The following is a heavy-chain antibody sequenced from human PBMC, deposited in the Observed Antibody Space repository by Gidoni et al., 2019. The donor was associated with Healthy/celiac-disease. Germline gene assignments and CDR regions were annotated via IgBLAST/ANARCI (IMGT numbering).Heavy chain of an antibody. V-gene: IGHV3-21*01. CDR1: GFTFSSYS. J-gene: IGHJ4*02. Sequence: EVQLVESGGGLVKPGGSLRLSCAASGFTFSSYSMNWVRQAPGKGLEWVSSISSSSSYIYYADSVKGRFTISRDNAKNSLYLQMNSLRAEDTAVYYCARDGGYGDYRLDYWGQGTLVTVSS. CDR2: ISSSSSYI. D-gene: IGHD4-17*01. CDR3: ARDGGYGDYRLDY.